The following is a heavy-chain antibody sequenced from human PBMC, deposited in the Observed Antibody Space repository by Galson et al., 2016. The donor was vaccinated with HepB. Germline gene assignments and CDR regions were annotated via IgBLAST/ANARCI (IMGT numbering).Heavy chain of an antibody. V-gene: IGHV3-23*01. J-gene: IGHJ5*02. CDR1: GFTFSTYA. Sequence: SLRLSCAASGFTFSTYAMSWVRQAPRNGLEWVSAISGSDAGTYHADSVKGRFTISRDNSKSTLFLQMNSLRTEDTATDYCARARGGIAVTAYTWLDPWGQGTLVIVSS. D-gene: IGHD6-19*01. CDR3: ARARGGIAVTAYTWLDP. CDR2: ISGSDAGT.